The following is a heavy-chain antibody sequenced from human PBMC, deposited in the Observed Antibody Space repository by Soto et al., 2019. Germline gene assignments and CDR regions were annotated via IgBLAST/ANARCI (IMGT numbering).Heavy chain of an antibody. D-gene: IGHD1-26*01. V-gene: IGHV1-69*13. CDR1: GGTFSSYA. Sequence: GASVKVSCKASGGTFSSYAISWVRQAPGQGLEWMGGIIPIFGTANYAQKFQGRVTITADESTSTAYMELSSLRSEDTAVYYCARDIGSYYGAGAFGIWGQGTMVTVSS. CDR3: ARDIGSYYGAGAFGI. CDR2: IIPIFGTA. J-gene: IGHJ3*02.